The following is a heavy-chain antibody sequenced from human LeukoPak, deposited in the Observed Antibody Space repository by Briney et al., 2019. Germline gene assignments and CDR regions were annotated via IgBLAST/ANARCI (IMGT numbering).Heavy chain of an antibody. CDR2: ISSSGSTI. CDR1: GFTFSSYE. Sequence: GGSLRLSCAASGFTFSSYEMNWVRQAPGKGLEWVSYISSSGSTIFYADSVKGRFTISRDIAKNSLYLQMNSLRAEDTAIYYCARDNYVKLNYWGQGTLVTVSS. V-gene: IGHV3-48*03. D-gene: IGHD3-10*02. CDR3: ARDNYVKLNY. J-gene: IGHJ4*02.